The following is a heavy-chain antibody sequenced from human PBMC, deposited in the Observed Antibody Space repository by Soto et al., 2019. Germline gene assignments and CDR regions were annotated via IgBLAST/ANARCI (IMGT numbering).Heavy chain of an antibody. J-gene: IGHJ6*02. V-gene: IGHV5-10-1*01. CDR2: IDPSDSYT. D-gene: IGHD2-15*01. CDR1: GYSFTSYW. CDR3: ARQLYCSGGSYYNYYYGMDV. Sequence: PGESLKISCKGSGYSFTSYWISWVRQMPGKGLEWMGRIDPSDSYTNYSPSFQGHVTISADKSISTAYLQWSSLKASDTAMYYCARQLYCSGGSYYNYYYGMDVWGQGTTVTVSS.